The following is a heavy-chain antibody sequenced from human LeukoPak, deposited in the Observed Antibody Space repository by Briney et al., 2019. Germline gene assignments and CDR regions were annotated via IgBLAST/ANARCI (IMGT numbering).Heavy chain of an antibody. V-gene: IGHV4-34*01. J-gene: IGHJ3*02. CDR2: INHSGST. CDR3: ARDYCSGGSCYSWYAFDI. Sequence: SETLSLTCAVYGGSFSGYYWSWIRQPPGKGLEWIGEINHSGSTNYNPSLKSRVTISVDTSKNQFSLKLSSVTAADTAVYYCARDYCSGGSCYSWYAFDIWGQGTMVTVSS. CDR1: GGSFSGYY. D-gene: IGHD2-15*01.